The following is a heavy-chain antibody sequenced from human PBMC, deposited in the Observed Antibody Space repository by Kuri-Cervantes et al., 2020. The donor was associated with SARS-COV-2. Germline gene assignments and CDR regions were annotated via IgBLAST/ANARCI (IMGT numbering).Heavy chain of an antibody. J-gene: IGHJ5*02. CDR1: GYTFTSYA. V-gene: IGHV1-3*01. CDR3: ARVWGNWNYGYWFDP. D-gene: IGHD1-7*01. Sequence: ASVKVSCKASGYTFTSYAMHWVRQAPGQRLEWMGWSNAGNGNTKYSQEFQGRVTITRDTSASTAYMELSSLRSEDTAVYYCARVWGNWNYGYWFDPWGQGTLVTVSS. CDR2: SNAGNGNT.